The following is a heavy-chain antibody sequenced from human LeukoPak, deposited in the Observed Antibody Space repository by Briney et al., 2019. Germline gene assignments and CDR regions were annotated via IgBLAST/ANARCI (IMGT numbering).Heavy chain of an antibody. J-gene: IGHJ4*02. D-gene: IGHD3-22*01. Sequence: SETLSLTCTVSGGSIRSRNDYWGWIRQPPGKGLEWIGEINHSGSTNYNPSLKSRVTISVDTSKNQFSLKLSSVTAADTAVYYCAHYDSSGYSYWGQGTLVTVSS. V-gene: IGHV4-39*07. CDR1: GGSIRSRNDY. CDR2: INHSGST. CDR3: AHYDSSGYSY.